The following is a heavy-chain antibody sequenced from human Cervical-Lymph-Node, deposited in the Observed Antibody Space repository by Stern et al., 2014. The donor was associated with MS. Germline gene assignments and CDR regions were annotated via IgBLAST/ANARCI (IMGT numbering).Heavy chain of an antibody. CDR2: INPRGGST. CDR1: GYTFTSYY. V-gene: IGHV1-46*01. CDR3: ARDTRVVPAAHGRVGYYYYGMDV. J-gene: IGHJ6*02. Sequence: VQLVQSGAEVKKPGASGKVSCKASGYTFTSYYMHWVRQAPGHGLAWMGIINPRGGSTSYAQQFQGKGPLTRDTSTSTVYMELSSLRSEDTAVYYWARDTRVVPAAHGRVGYYYYGMDVGGQGTTVTVSS. D-gene: IGHD2-2*01.